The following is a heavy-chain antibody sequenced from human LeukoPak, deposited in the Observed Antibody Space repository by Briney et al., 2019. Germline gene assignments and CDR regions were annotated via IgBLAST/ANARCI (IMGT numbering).Heavy chain of an antibody. D-gene: IGHD2-2*02. CDR1: GFTSSTSA. CDR3: AKEEIPNDY. J-gene: IGHJ4*02. CDR2: ISISGGTT. V-gene: IGHV3-23*01. Sequence: GGSLRLSCVVSGFTSSTSAMTWVRQAPGKGLEWVSGISISGGTTYYADSVEGRFTISRDNSKNTLYLQMNSLRAEDTAVYYCAKEEIPNDYWGRGTLVTVSS.